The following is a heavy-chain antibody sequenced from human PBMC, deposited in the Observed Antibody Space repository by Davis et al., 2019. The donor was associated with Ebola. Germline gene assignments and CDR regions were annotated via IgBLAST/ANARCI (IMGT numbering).Heavy chain of an antibody. CDR1: GFTFSSYA. CDR2: ISGSGGST. CDR3: AKVERGN. V-gene: IGHV3-23*01. Sequence: GESLKISCAASGFTFSSYAMSWVRQAPGKGLEWVSVISGSGGSTYYADSVKGRFTISRDNAKNSLYLQMNSLRAEDTAVYYCAKVERGNWGQGTLVTVSS. J-gene: IGHJ4*02. D-gene: IGHD1-1*01.